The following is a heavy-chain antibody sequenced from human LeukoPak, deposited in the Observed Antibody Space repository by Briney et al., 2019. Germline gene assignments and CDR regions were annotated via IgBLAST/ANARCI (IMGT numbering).Heavy chain of an antibody. D-gene: IGHD6-13*01. CDR2: ISSSSSYI. CDR3: ARVSLGAAAGTSR. V-gene: IGHV3-21*01. Sequence: PGGSLRLSCAASGFTFSSYNMNWVRQAPGKGLEWVSSISSSSSYIYYTDSVKGRFTISRDNAKNSLYLQMNSLRDDDTAIYYCARVSLGAAAGTSRWGQGTLVTVSS. CDR1: GFTFSSYN. J-gene: IGHJ4*02.